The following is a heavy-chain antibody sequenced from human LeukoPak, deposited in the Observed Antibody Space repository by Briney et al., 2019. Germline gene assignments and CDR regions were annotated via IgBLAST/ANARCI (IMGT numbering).Heavy chain of an antibody. CDR3: ARGPFYGDSVRFDY. CDR1: GGSISSYY. D-gene: IGHD4-17*01. J-gene: IGHJ4*02. V-gene: IGHV4-4*07. Sequence: PSETLSLTCTVSGGSISSYYWSWIRQPAGKGLEWIGRIYTSGSTNYNPSLKSRVTMSVDTSKNQFSLKLSSVTAADTAMYYCARGPFYGDSVRFDYWGQGTLVTVSS. CDR2: IYTSGST.